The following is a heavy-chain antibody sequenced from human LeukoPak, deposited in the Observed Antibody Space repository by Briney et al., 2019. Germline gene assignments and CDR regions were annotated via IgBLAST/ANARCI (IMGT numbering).Heavy chain of an antibody. D-gene: IGHD3-10*01. Sequence: SETLSLTCTVSGGSISSSSYYWGWIRQPPGKGLEWIGSIYYSGSTYYNPSLKSQVTISVDTSKNQFSLKLSSVTAADTAVYYCARTVLLWFGELGYAFDIWGQGTMVTVSS. CDR3: ARTVLLWFGELGYAFDI. V-gene: IGHV4-39*01. CDR1: GGSISSSSYY. J-gene: IGHJ3*02. CDR2: IYYSGST.